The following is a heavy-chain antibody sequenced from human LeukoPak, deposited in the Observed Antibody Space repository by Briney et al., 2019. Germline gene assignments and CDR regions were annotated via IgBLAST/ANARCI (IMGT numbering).Heavy chain of an antibody. D-gene: IGHD4-17*01. V-gene: IGHV3-30*02. J-gene: IGHJ4*02. CDR1: GFTFSSYG. CDR2: IRYDGSNK. Sequence: GGSLRLSCAASGFTFSSYGMHWVRQAPSKGLEWAAFIRYDGSNKYYADSVKGRFTISRDNSKNTLYLQMNSLRAEDTAVYYCAKLPTARFDYWGQGTLVTVSS. CDR3: AKLPTARFDY.